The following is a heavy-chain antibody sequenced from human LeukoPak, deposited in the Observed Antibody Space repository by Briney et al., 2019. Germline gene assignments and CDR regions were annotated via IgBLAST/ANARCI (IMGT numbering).Heavy chain of an antibody. CDR2: MNPKSGNT. J-gene: IGHJ3*02. CDR1: GYTFSSYD. V-gene: IGHV1-8*01. Sequence: ASVKVSCKASGYTFSSYDINWVRQAPGQGLESMGWMNPKSGNTGYAQEFQGRVAMTRDTSITTAYMELSSLISDDTAVYYCARGGTIYDTILEDPFDIWGQGTMVTVSS. D-gene: IGHD3-22*01. CDR3: ARGGTIYDTILEDPFDI.